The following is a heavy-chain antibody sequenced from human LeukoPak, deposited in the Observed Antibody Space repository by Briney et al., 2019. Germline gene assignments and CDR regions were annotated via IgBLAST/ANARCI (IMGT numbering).Heavy chain of an antibody. Sequence: QSGGSLRLSCAVSGFPFSSYAMSGVRRSRGRGGVWVSAMCGCGGSTFYAVCVRGRFPISRDNSKNTLYLQMNSLRAEDTAVYYCAKDATPYGDYLFDYWGQGTLVTVSS. V-gene: IGHV3-23*01. CDR1: GFPFSSYA. CDR3: AKDATPYGDYLFDY. D-gene: IGHD4-17*01. CDR2: MCGCGGST. J-gene: IGHJ4*02.